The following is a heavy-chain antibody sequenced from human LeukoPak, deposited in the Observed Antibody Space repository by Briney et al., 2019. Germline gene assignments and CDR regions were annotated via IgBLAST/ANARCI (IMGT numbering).Heavy chain of an antibody. Sequence: GGSLRLSCAASGFTFSSYAMSWVRQAPRKGLEWVSGFDPYGGTFYADSVKGRFTISRDNAKNSLYLQMNSLRAEDTAVYYCATRLAYSSGWSDAFDIWGQGTMVTVSS. J-gene: IGHJ3*02. CDR3: ATRLAYSSGWSDAFDI. D-gene: IGHD6-19*01. V-gene: IGHV3-23*01. CDR1: GFTFSSYA. CDR2: FDPYGGT.